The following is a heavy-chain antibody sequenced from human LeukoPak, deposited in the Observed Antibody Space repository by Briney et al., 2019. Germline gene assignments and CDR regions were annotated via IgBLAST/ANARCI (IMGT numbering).Heavy chain of an antibody. J-gene: IGHJ4*02. CDR2: IYYTGNT. Sequence: SETLPLTCTVSGDSLTGYYWGWLRQPPGKGLEWIGNIYYTGNTYYNPSLKNRFTISLDTSKNQFSLKLSSVTAADTAVYYCARDWQQLVYFDYWGQGTLVTVSS. CDR3: ARDWQQLVYFDY. D-gene: IGHD6-13*01. CDR1: GDSLTGYY. V-gene: IGHV4-39*07.